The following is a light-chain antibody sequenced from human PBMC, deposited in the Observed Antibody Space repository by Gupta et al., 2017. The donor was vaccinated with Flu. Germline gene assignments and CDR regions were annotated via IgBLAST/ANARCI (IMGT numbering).Light chain of an antibody. V-gene: IGKV3-15*01. CDR1: QSVSSN. Sequence: EIVMTQSPATLSVSPGERATLSCRASQSVSSNLAWYQQKPGQAPRLLIYGASTRATGSPARFSGSGAGTEFTLTISSRQSEDFAVYYCQQYNNWPPRDSFGQGTKLEIK. CDR2: GAS. J-gene: IGKJ2*03. CDR3: QQYNNWPPRDS.